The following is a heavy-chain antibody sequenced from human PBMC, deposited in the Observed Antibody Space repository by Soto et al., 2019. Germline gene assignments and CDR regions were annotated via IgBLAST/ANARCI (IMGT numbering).Heavy chain of an antibody. Sequence: EVQLVESGGGLVRPGRSLRLSCAASGFTFDDYAMHWVRQAPGKGLEWVSGISWNSGSIGYADSVKGRFTISRDNAKNSLYLQMNSLRAEDTALYYCAKGGQLLTEGGGYWGQGTLVPVSS. CDR3: AKGGQLLTEGGGY. V-gene: IGHV3-9*01. CDR2: ISWNSGSI. D-gene: IGHD2-2*01. J-gene: IGHJ4*02. CDR1: GFTFDDYA.